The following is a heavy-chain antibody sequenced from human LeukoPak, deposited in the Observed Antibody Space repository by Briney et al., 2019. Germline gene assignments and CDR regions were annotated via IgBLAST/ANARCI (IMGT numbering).Heavy chain of an antibody. D-gene: IGHD6-19*01. CDR1: GFTFSNCA. CDR2: VSGSGDST. J-gene: IGHJ4*02. CDR3: AKYMSSGY. Sequence: PGGSLRLSCAASGFTFSNCAMSWVRQAPRKGLEWVSGVSGSGDSTYYADSVKGRFTISRDNSKNTLYLQMNSLRAEDTAVYYCAKYMSSGYWGQGTLVTVSS. V-gene: IGHV3-23*01.